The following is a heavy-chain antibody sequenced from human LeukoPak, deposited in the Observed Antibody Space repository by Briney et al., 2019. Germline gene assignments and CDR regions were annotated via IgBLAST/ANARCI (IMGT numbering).Heavy chain of an antibody. Sequence: SETLSLTCTVSGGSISSYYWSWIRQPPGKGLEWIGYIYYSGTTNYSPSLKSRVSISVDTSKNPFSLRLSSVTAADTAVYYCARGYSSSWYYFDYWGQGTLVTVSS. J-gene: IGHJ4*02. CDR2: IYYSGTT. CDR1: GGSISSYY. CDR3: ARGYSSSWYYFDY. V-gene: IGHV4-59*01. D-gene: IGHD6-13*01.